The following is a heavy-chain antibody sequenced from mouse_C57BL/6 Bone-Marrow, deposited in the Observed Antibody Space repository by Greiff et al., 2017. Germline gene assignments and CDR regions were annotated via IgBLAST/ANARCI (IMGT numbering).Heavy chain of an antibody. J-gene: IGHJ3*01. CDR3: ARGGYYYGSSWFAY. D-gene: IGHD1-1*01. V-gene: IGHV1-64*01. CDR1: GYTFTSYW. CDR2: IHPNSGST. Sequence: QVQLQQPGAELVKPGASVKLSCKASGYTFTSYWMHWVKQRPGQGLEWIGMIHPNSGSTNYNEKFKSKATLTVDKSSSTAYMQLSSLTSADSAVYYCARGGYYYGSSWFAYWGQGTLVTVSA.